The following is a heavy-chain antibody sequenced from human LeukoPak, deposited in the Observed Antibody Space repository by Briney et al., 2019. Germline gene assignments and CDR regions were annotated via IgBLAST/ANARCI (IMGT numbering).Heavy chain of an antibody. D-gene: IGHD6-13*01. CDR2: ISYSGIT. V-gene: IGHV4-59*01. J-gene: IGHJ3*02. Sequence: SETLSLTCTVSGGSISSYYWSWIRQPPGKGLEWIGYISYSGITNYNPSLKSRVTISIDTSKNQFSLKLSSVTAADTAVYYCARDLFWIAAANTNNNAFDIWGQGTMVTVSS. CDR3: ARDLFWIAAANTNNNAFDI. CDR1: GGSISSYY.